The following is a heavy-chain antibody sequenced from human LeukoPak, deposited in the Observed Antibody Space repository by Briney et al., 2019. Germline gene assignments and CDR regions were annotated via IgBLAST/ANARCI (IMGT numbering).Heavy chain of an antibody. CDR1: GGSISSSNW. CDR2: IYHSGST. V-gene: IGHV4-4*02. J-gene: IGHJ4*02. Sequence: SGTLSLTCAVSGGSISSSNWWSWVRQPPGKGLEWIGEIYHSGSTNYNPSLKSRVTISVDTSKNQFSLKLSSVTAADTAVYYCARAGSSWLRYFDYWGQGTLVTVSS. D-gene: IGHD6-13*01. CDR3: ARAGSSWLRYFDY.